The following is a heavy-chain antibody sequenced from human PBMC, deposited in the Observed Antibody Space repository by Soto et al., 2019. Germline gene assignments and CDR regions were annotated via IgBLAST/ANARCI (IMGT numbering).Heavy chain of an antibody. CDR2: LSSSSSYI. V-gene: IGHV3-21*01. Sequence: EVQLLKPGGGLVNPGGSLRLSFAASGLTFSSYSMNWVRQAPVNGLEWVSSLSSSSSYIYYADSVKGRFTISRDNAKDSLYLQMNSLRAEDTAVYSCARYDYGDSFDYWGQGTLVIVSS. CDR3: ARYDYGDSFDY. D-gene: IGHD4-17*01. J-gene: IGHJ4*02. CDR1: GLTFSSYS.